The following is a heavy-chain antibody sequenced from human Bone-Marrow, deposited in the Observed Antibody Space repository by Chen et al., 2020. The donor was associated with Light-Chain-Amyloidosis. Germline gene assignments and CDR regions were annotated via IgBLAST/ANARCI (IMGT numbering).Heavy chain of an antibody. J-gene: IGHJ4*02. CDR1: GYTCPNYW. Sequence: EVQLEQSGPEVKKPGESLKISCTGSGYTCPNYWVGWVRQMPGKGLEWMGVIYPDDSDARYSPSFEGQVTISADKSITTAYLQWRSLKASDTAMYYCARRRDGYNFDYWGQGTLVTVSS. D-gene: IGHD5-12*01. CDR3: ARRRDGYNFDY. V-gene: IGHV5-51*01. CDR2: IYPDDSDA.